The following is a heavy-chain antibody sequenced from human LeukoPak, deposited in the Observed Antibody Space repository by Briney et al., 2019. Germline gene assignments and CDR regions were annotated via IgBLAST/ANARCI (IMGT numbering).Heavy chain of an antibody. V-gene: IGHV1-18*01. Sequence: ASVKVSCKASGYTFTSYSISWVRQAPGQGLEWMGSISAHNGNTNYAQKLQGRVTMTTDTSTSTAYMELSSLRPDDTALYYCAGDPRGYCSAGTCYSLSDWFDPWGQGTLVTVSS. CDR3: AGDPRGYCSAGTCYSLSDWFDP. D-gene: IGHD2-15*01. J-gene: IGHJ5*02. CDR1: GYTFTSYS. CDR2: ISAHNGNT.